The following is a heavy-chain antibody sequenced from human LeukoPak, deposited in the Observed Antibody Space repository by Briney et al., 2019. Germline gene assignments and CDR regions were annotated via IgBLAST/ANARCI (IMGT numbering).Heavy chain of an antibody. Sequence: SETLSLTCTVSGGSISSSSYYWGWIRQPPGKGLEWIGSIYYSGSTYYNPSLKSRVTISVDTSKNQFSLKLSSVTAADTAVYYCASFGRRDGYNPYYFDYWGQGSLVTVSS. V-gene: IGHV4-39*01. D-gene: IGHD5-24*01. CDR1: GGSISSSSYY. CDR2: IYYSGST. J-gene: IGHJ4*02. CDR3: ASFGRRDGYNPYYFDY.